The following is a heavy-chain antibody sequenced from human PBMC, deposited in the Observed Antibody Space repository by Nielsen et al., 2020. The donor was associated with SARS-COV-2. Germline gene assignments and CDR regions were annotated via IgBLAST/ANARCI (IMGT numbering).Heavy chain of an antibody. CDR2: ITGDGGTT. J-gene: IGHJ4*02. Sequence: GESLKISCVASGFTFDDYAMHWVRQVPGKGLEWVSLITGDGGTTYYADSVKGRFTISRDNTKNSLYLQLNSLRREDTAFYYCAKDIHQDYYDGSGSSFYFDNWGQGTLVTVSS. V-gene: IGHV3-43D*03. CDR1: GFTFDDYA. D-gene: IGHD3-22*01. CDR3: AKDIHQDYYDGSGSSFYFDN.